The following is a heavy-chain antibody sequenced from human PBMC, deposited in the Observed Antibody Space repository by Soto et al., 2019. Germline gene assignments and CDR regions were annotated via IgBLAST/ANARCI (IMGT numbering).Heavy chain of an antibody. V-gene: IGHV4-59*01. D-gene: IGHD3-10*01. CDR2: IYYSGST. CDR3: ARVWGGAFDN. J-gene: IGHJ3*02. Sequence: SETLSLTCTVSGGSISSYYWSWIRQPPGKGLEWIGYIYYSGSTNYNPSLKSRVTISVDTSKNQFSLKLSSVTAADTAVYYCARVWGGAFDNWGEGTMVTVSS. CDR1: GGSISSYY.